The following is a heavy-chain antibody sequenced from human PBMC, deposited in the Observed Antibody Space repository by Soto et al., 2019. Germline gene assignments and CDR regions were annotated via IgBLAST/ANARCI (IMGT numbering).Heavy chain of an antibody. J-gene: IGHJ4*02. V-gene: IGHV3-74*01. Sequence: EEHLVESGGGLVQPGGSLRLSCAASGFSFSHYWMHWVRQAPGKGLVWVSRISPDGRTTTYADSVKGRFTISRDNAKSTLYLQVSSPTVEEGAVYYCAASWLPTSYWGPGALVTVST. CDR2: ISPDGRTT. D-gene: IGHD3-10*01. CDR1: GFSFSHYW. CDR3: AASWLPTSY.